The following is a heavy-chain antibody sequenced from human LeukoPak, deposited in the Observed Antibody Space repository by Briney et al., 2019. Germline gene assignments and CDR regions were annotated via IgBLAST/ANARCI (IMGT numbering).Heavy chain of an antibody. J-gene: IGHJ4*02. CDR3: ARDTYSSGWTQVDY. D-gene: IGHD6-19*01. Sequence: PGGSLRLSCAASGFTFSSYWMYWVRQAPGKGLVWVSRINSDGSSTSYADSVKGRFTISRDNAKNTLYLQMNSLRAEDTAVYYCARDTYSSGWTQVDYWGQGTLVTVSS. CDR2: INSDGSST. V-gene: IGHV3-74*01. CDR1: GFTFSSYW.